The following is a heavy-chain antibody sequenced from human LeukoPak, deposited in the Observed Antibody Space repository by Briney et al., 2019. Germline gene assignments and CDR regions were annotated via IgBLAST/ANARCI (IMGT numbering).Heavy chain of an antibody. CDR1: GFTFTDHH. D-gene: IGHD1-26*01. CDR3: ARYRVGSTTGFDY. Sequence: GGSLRLSCAASGFTFTDHHMDWVRQAPGKGLEWVGRTRGKAYNYATDYAASVEGRFTISRDNSRNSLYLQMSSLKTEDTAVYYCARYRVGSTTGFDYWGQGTLVTVSS. CDR2: TRGKAYNYAT. V-gene: IGHV3-72*01. J-gene: IGHJ4*02.